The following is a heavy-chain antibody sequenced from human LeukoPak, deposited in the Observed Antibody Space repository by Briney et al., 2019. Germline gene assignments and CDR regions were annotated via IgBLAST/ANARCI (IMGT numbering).Heavy chain of an antibody. CDR2: IRGKVYGGTT. J-gene: IGHJ4*02. CDR3: TRGPWGDY. V-gene: IGHV3-49*03. D-gene: IGHD7-27*01. CDR1: GFTFGDNA. Sequence: GGSLRLSCTASGFTFGDNAMSWFRQAPGKGLEWVSFIRGKVYGGTTEYAASGKGRFTISRDDTKSIAYLQMNSLKIEDTAVYYCTRGPWGDYWGQGTLVTVSS.